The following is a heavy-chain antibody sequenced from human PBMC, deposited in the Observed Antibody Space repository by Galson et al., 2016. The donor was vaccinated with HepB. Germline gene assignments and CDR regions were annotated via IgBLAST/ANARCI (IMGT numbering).Heavy chain of an antibody. CDR1: GFTFSSYA. CDR3: ARDPNRYNWRLYYFNY. CDR2: ISYDGSKE. Sequence: SLRLSCAASGFTFSSYAMHWVRQAPGKGLEWVAVISYDGSKEYYADSVKGRFTISRDNSMNTLYLQMDSLRAEDTAVYYCARDPNRYNWRLYYFNYWGQGTLVTVSS. D-gene: IGHD1-1*01. J-gene: IGHJ4*02. V-gene: IGHV3-30-3*01.